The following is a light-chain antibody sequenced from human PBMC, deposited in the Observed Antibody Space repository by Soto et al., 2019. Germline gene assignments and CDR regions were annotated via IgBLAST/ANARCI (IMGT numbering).Light chain of an antibody. J-gene: IGLJ3*02. Sequence: QSVLTQPPSVSAAPGQRVTISCTESSSNIGAGYDVHWYQQLPGTAPKLLIYANSNRPSGVPDRFSGSKSGTSASLAITGLQAEDEADYYCQSYDSSLSAWVFGGGTKLTVL. CDR2: ANS. CDR1: SSNIGAGYD. V-gene: IGLV1-40*01. CDR3: QSYDSSLSAWV.